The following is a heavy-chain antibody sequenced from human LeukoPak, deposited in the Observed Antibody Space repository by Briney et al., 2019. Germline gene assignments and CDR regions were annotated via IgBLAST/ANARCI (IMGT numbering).Heavy chain of an antibody. Sequence: PGGSLRLSCAASGFTFSNDAMNWVRQAPGKGLEWGSAISGSGGSTYYADSVKGRFTISRDNSKNTLYLQIDSLRAEDTAVYYCASALSGGITIDPHDAFDIWGQGTMVTVSS. CDR2: ISGSGGST. D-gene: IGHD3-10*01. CDR3: ASALSGGITIDPHDAFDI. V-gene: IGHV3-23*01. CDR1: GFTFSNDA. J-gene: IGHJ3*02.